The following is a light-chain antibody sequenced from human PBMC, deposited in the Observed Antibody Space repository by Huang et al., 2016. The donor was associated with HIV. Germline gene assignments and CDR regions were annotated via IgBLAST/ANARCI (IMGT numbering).Light chain of an antibody. V-gene: IGKV3-20*01. CDR2: GAA. Sequence: VLTQSPGILSLSEGERSSLSCRDSRNLTNSQLAWYQQKVGQPPRLLVFGAATRVSGVQERLDGGVCGRDFTPSISGLERDDIATYYCQQYDTFSFGQGTRVE. J-gene: IGKJ2*01. CDR1: RNLTNSQ. CDR3: QQYDTFS.